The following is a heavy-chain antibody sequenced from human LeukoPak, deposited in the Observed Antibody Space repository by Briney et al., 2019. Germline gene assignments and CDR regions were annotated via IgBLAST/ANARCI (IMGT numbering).Heavy chain of an antibody. CDR1: GFTVSSNY. CDR2: IYSGGST. V-gene: IGHV3-53*01. Sequence: PGGSLRLSCAASGFTVSSNYMSWVRQAPGRGLEWVSVIYSGGSTYYADSVKGRFTISRDNSKNTLYLQMNSLRAEDTAVYYCARLGISQYMDVWGKGTTVTVSS. CDR3: ARLGISQYMDV. J-gene: IGHJ6*03. D-gene: IGHD1-26*01.